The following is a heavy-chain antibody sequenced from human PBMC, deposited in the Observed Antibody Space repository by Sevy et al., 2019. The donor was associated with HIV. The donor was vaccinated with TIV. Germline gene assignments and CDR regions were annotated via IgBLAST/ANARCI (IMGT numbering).Heavy chain of an antibody. CDR3: TRELWIDAFDI. CDR2: IRSNAYGGTT. D-gene: IGHD5-18*01. J-gene: IGHJ3*02. V-gene: IGHV3-49*04. CDR1: GFTFGDYA. Sequence: GGSLRLSCTASGFTFGDYAMSWVRQAPGKGLEWVGFIRSNAYGGTTEYAASVKGRFTISREDSISIAYLQMTSLKTEDTAVYYCTRELWIDAFDIWGQGTMVTVSS.